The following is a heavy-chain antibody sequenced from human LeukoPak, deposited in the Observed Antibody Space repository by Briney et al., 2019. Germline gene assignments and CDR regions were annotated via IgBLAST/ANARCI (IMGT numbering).Heavy chain of an antibody. V-gene: IGHV4-39*01. Sequence: SETLSPTCTVSGGSISSSSYYWGWIRQPPGKGLEWVGSIYYSGSTYYNPSLKSRVTISVDTSRNQFSLKLSSVTAADTAVYYCAREEWELRHWGQGTLVTVSS. D-gene: IGHD1-26*01. CDR2: IYYSGST. J-gene: IGHJ4*02. CDR3: AREEWELRH. CDR1: GGSISSSSYY.